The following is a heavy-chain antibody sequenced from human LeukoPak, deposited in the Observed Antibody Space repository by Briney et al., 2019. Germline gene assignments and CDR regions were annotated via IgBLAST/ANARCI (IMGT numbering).Heavy chain of an antibody. D-gene: IGHD6-13*01. V-gene: IGHV1-46*01. CDR1: GYTFTSYY. CDR3: AREEVAAAGTGNWFDP. J-gene: IGHJ5*02. CDR2: INPSGGST. Sequence: ASVKVSCKASGYTFTSYYMHWVRQAPGQGLEWMGIINPSGGSTSYAQKFQGRVTMTRDMSTSTVYMELSSLRSEDTAVYYCAREEVAAAGTGNWFDPWGQGTLVTVSS.